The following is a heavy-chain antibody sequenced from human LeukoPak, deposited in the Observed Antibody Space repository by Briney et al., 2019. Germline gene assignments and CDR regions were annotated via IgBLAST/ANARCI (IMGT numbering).Heavy chain of an antibody. Sequence: GGSLRLSCAASGFTVSSNYMSWVRQAPGKGLEWVSVIYSGGSTYYADSVKGRFTISRDNSKNTLYLQMNSLRAEDTAVYYCARESYGDYAVYFDYWGQGTLVTVSS. CDR1: GFTVSSNY. CDR3: ARESYGDYAVYFDY. D-gene: IGHD4-17*01. CDR2: IYSGGST. J-gene: IGHJ4*02. V-gene: IGHV3-66*01.